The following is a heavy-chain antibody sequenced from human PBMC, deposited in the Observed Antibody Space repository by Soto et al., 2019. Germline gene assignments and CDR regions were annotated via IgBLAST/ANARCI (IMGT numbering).Heavy chain of an antibody. V-gene: IGHV3-23*01. CDR1: GFTFSSYA. Sequence: GGSLRLSCAASGFTFSSYAMSWVRQAPGKGLEWVSAISGSGGSTYYADSVKGRFTISRDNSKNTLYLQMNSLRAEDTAVYYCAKTHPPSGSYYYYYYMDVWGKGTTVTVSS. CDR2: ISGSGGST. CDR3: AKTHPPSGSYYYYYYMDV. J-gene: IGHJ6*03. D-gene: IGHD1-26*01.